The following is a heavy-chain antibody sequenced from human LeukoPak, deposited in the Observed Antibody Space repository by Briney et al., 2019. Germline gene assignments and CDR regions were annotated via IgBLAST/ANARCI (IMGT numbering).Heavy chain of an antibody. V-gene: IGHV3-7*01. D-gene: IGHD7-27*01. CDR2: IKQDGSEK. CDR1: GFTFSSYG. CDR3: ARNWEGFDY. Sequence: QAGGSLRLSCAASGFTFSSYGMHWVRQAPGKGLEWVANIKQDGSEKYYVDSMKGRFTISRDNTKNSLYLQMNSLRAEDTAVYYCARNWEGFDYWGQGTLVTVSS. J-gene: IGHJ4*02.